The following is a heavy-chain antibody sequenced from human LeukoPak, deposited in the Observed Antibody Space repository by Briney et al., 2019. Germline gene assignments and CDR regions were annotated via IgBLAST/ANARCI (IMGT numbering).Heavy chain of an antibody. CDR2: IIPIFGTA. CDR3: ARARDGYSAHNYFDY. V-gene: IGHV1-69*13. D-gene: IGHD5-24*01. CDR1: GGTFSSYA. J-gene: IGHJ4*02. Sequence: SVKVSCKASGGTFSSYAISWVRQAPGQGLEWMGGIIPIFGTANYAQKFQGRVTITADESTSTAYVELSSLRSEDTAVYYCARARDGYSAHNYFDYWGQGTLVTVSS.